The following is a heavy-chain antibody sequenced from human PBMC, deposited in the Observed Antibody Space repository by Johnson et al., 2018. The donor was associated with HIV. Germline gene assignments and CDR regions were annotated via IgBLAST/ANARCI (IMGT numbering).Heavy chain of an antibody. V-gene: IGHV3-30*04. CDR2: ISYAGSNK. D-gene: IGHD3-3*01. CDR3: ATDYNFWSGRPDSFDV. Sequence: QVQLVESGGGVVQPGRSLRLSCAASGFTFSRHGMHWGRQAPGKGLEWVAVISYAGSNKYYADSVKGRFTISRDNSKNTLYLQMNSLRAEDTAVYYCATDYNFWSGRPDSFDVWGQGTMVTVSS. CDR1: GFTFSRHG. J-gene: IGHJ3*01.